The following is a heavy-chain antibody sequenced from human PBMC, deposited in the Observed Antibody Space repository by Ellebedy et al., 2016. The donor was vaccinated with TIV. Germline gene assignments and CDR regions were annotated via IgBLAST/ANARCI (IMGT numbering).Heavy chain of an antibody. D-gene: IGHD6-19*01. CDR3: AKDRGSGWYLGE. V-gene: IGHV3-30*18. Sequence: GESLKISXAASGFTFSSYGMHWVRQAPGKGLEWVAVISYDGSNKYYADSVKGRFTISRDNSKNTLFLQMNSLRAEDTAVYYCAKDRGSGWYLGEWGQGTLVTVSS. CDR2: ISYDGSNK. CDR1: GFTFSSYG. J-gene: IGHJ4*02.